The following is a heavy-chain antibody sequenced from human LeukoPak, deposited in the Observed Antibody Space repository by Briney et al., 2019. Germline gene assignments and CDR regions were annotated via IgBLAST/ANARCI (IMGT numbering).Heavy chain of an antibody. J-gene: IGHJ4*02. CDR2: ISYDGSNK. D-gene: IGHD3-10*01. CDR1: GFTFSSYA. CDR3: ARQPSWFGETIFDY. V-gene: IGHV3-30-3*01. Sequence: GGSLRLSCAASGFTFSSYAMHWVRQAPGKGLEWVAVISYDGSNKYYADSVKGRFTISRDNSKNTLYLQMNSLRAEDTAVYYCARQPSWFGETIFDYWGQGTLVIVSS.